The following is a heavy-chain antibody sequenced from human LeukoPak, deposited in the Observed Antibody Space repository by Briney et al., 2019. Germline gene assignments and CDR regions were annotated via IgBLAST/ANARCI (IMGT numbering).Heavy chain of an antibody. J-gene: IGHJ5*02. Sequence: PSETLSLTCTVSGGSISSSSYCGGWIRQPPGKGLEWIGSIYYSGSTYYNPSLKSRVTISVDTSKNQFSLNLSSVTVADTAVYYCVTSDSSGYYYLSWGQGTLVTVSS. CDR1: GGSISSSSYC. CDR3: VTSDSSGYYYLS. CDR2: IYYSGST. D-gene: IGHD3-22*01. V-gene: IGHV4-39*01.